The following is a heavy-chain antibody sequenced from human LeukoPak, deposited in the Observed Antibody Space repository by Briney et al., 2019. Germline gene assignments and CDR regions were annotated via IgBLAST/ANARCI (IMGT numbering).Heavy chain of an antibody. CDR1: GGSISSYY. J-gene: IGHJ4*02. V-gene: IGHV4-59*08. CDR3: ARLKYGDYGLYYFDY. Sequence: PSETLSLTRTVSGGSISSYYWSWIRQPPGKGLESIGYIYYSNTNYNPSLKSRVTISVDTSKNQFSLKLSSVTAADTAVYYCARLKYGDYGLYYFDYWGQGTLVTVSS. D-gene: IGHD4-17*01. CDR2: IYYSNT.